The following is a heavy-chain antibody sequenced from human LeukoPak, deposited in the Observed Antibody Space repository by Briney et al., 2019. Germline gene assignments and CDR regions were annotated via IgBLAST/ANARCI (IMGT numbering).Heavy chain of an antibody. J-gene: IGHJ3*01. CDR3: AKDIQLST. Sequence: GGSLRLSCAASGFTFSGFAMTWVRQAPGKGLEWVSSIGSDSKTHYSDSVKGRFTISRDNSKNTLSLQMNSLRVEDTAIYYCAKDIQLSTWGLGTMVTVSS. V-gene: IGHV3-23*01. D-gene: IGHD5-24*01. CDR1: GFTFSGFA. CDR2: IGSDSKT.